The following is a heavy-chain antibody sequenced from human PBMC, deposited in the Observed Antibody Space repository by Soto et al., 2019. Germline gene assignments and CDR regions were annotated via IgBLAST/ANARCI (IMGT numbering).Heavy chain of an antibody. Sequence: SESLSLPCTSSGGSTSSYVWSWTWQPPGKGLEWIGYIYYSGSTDYNPSLKRRVTISVDTSKNQFSLKLSSVTAADTAVYYCARVVTYSYDSSGYYHDYYLDYWGQRTLVTVSS. V-gene: IGHV4-59*01. J-gene: IGHJ4*02. CDR1: GGSTSSYV. D-gene: IGHD3-22*01. CDR2: IYYSGST. CDR3: ARVVTYSYDSSGYYHDYYLDY.